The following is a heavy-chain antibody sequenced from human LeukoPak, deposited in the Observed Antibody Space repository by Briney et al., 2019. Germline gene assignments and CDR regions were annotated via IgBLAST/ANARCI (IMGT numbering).Heavy chain of an antibody. Sequence: GGCLRLSCAASGFTFSSYSMNWVRQAPGKGLEWVSSISSGSSCIYYADSVKGRFTISRDNAKSSLVLQMNSLRAEDTAVYYCAREDCGGDCSLFDHWGQGTLVTASS. V-gene: IGHV3-21*01. CDR3: AREDCGGDCSLFDH. CDR1: GFTFSSYS. D-gene: IGHD2-21*02. J-gene: IGHJ4*02. CDR2: ISSGSSCI.